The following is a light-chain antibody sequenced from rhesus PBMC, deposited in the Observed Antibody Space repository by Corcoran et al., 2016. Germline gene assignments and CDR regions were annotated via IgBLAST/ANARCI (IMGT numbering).Light chain of an antibody. CDR1: QGINKE. CDR2: AAS. CDR3: LQDYTTPWT. V-gene: IGKV1-94*01. Sequence: DIQMTQSPSSLSASVGDRVTVTCRASQGINKELSWYQQKPGKAPPLLIYAASRLQTGVSSRFSVSGSGTDFTLTISSLQPEDVATYYCLQDYTTPWTFGQGTKVEIK. J-gene: IGKJ1*01.